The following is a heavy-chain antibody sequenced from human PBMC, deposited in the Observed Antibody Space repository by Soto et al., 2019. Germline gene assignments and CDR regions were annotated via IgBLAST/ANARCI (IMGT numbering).Heavy chain of an antibody. V-gene: IGHV1-69*13. CDR1: GGTFSSYA. CDR3: ARDLGTEWELVSPNDDAFDI. D-gene: IGHD1-26*01. CDR2: IIPIFGTA. J-gene: IGHJ3*02. Sequence: ASVKVSCKASGGTFSSYAISWVRQAPGQGLEWMGGIIPIFGTANYAQKFQGRVTITADESTSTAYMELSSLRSEDTAVYYCARDLGTEWELVSPNDDAFDIWGQGTMVTVSS.